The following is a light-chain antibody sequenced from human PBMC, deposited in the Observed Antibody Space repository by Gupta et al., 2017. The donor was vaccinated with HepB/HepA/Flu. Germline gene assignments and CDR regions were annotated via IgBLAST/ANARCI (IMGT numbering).Light chain of an antibody. CDR2: SNN. CDR3: AAWDDSLNGWV. CDR1: SSNIGSNN. V-gene: IGLV1-44*01. J-gene: IGLJ3*02. Sequence: QSVLTQPPSASGIPGQRVTISCSGSSSNIGSNNVNWYQQFPGTAPKLLIHSNNHRPSGVPDRFSGSKSGTSASLAISGLQSEDEADYYCAAWDDSLNGWVFGGGTKFTVL.